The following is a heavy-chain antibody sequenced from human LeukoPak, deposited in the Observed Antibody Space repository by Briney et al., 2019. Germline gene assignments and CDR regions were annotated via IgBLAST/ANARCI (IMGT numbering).Heavy chain of an antibody. CDR1: GGTISSYY. Sequence: SETLSLTCTVSGGTISSYYWSWVRQPPGQGLEWLGYIYYSGSTNYNPSLKSRVTISVDTSKNQYSLKRSAVAAADTAVYYCARGYCTNGVCYIGPFDYWGQGPLVTVSS. V-gene: IGHV4-59*01. J-gene: IGHJ4*02. D-gene: IGHD2-8*01. CDR3: ARGYCTNGVCYIGPFDY. CDR2: IYYSGST.